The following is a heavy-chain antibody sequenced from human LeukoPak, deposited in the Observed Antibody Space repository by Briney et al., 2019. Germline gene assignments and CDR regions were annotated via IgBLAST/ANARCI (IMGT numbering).Heavy chain of an antibody. J-gene: IGHJ4*02. CDR1: GGSISSYY. Sequence: RTSETLSLTCTVSGGSISSYYWSWIRQPPGKGLEWIGYIYYSGSTNYNPSLKSRVTISVDTSKNQFSLKLSSVTAADTAVYYCARVLWFGELYYFDYWGQGTLVTVSS. V-gene: IGHV4-59*01. CDR3: ARVLWFGELYYFDY. CDR2: IYYSGST. D-gene: IGHD3-10*01.